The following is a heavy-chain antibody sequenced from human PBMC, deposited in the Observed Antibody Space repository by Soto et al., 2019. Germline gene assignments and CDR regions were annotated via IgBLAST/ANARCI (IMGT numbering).Heavy chain of an antibody. D-gene: IGHD6-13*01. CDR2: INTYNGNT. Sequence: QVQLVQSGAEVKKPGASVQVSCKASGYTFTNYGINWVRQAPGQGLEWMGWINTYNGNTNFAQRLQGRXTXTXKASTSTAYMELRSLRSDDTAVYYCARGSSPVDFDYWGQGTLVTVSS. V-gene: IGHV1-18*01. CDR1: GYTFTNYG. J-gene: IGHJ4*02. CDR3: ARGSSPVDFDY.